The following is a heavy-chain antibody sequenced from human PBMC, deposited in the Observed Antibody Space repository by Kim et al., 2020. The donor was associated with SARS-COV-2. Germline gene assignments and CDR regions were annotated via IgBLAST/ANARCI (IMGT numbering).Heavy chain of an antibody. D-gene: IGHD6-19*01. Sequence: GGSLRLSCAASGFTFSDYYMSWIRQAPGKGLEWVSYISSSSSYTNYADSVKGRFTISRDNAKNSLYLQMNSLRAEDTAVYYCARDSPGSITGYSSGWLDYWGQGTLVTVSS. CDR1: GFTFSDYY. CDR3: ARDSPGSITGYSSGWLDY. V-gene: IGHV3-11*06. CDR2: ISSSSSYT. J-gene: IGHJ4*02.